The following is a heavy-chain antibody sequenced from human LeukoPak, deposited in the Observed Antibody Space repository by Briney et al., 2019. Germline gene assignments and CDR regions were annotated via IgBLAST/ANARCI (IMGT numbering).Heavy chain of an antibody. Sequence: GGSLRLSCAASGFTFSSYSMNWVRQAPGKGLEWVSYISSSSSTIYYADSVKGRSTISRENAKNSLYLQMNSLRAEDTAVYYCARWSGGELWFVDYWGQGTLVTVSS. V-gene: IGHV3-48*01. D-gene: IGHD3-16*02. CDR3: ARWSGGELWFVDY. J-gene: IGHJ4*02. CDR2: ISSSSSTI. CDR1: GFTFSSYS.